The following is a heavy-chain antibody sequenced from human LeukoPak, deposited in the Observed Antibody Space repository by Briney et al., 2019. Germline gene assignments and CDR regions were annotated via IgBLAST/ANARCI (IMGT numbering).Heavy chain of an antibody. CDR1: GGSISSSSYY. CDR3: ARHVKEVTATPPDY. J-gene: IGHJ4*02. V-gene: IGHV4-39*01. Sequence: SETLSLTCTVSGGSISSSSYYWGWIRQPPGKGLEWIGSIYHSGSTYYNPSLKSRVTISVDTSKNQFSLKLSSVTAADTAVYYCARHVKEVTATPPDYWGQGTLVTVSS. CDR2: IYHSGST. D-gene: IGHD2-21*02.